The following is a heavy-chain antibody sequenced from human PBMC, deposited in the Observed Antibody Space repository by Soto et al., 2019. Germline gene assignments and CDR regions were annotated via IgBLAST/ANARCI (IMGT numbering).Heavy chain of an antibody. Sequence: PGESLKISCKGSGYSFAGYWITWVRQKPGKGLEWMGRIDPSDSQTYYSPSFRGHVTISVTKSITTVFLQWSSLRASDTAMYYCASQIYDSDTGPNCQYYFDSWGQGTPVTVSS. D-gene: IGHD3-22*01. CDR2: IDPSDSQT. CDR1: GYSFAGYW. J-gene: IGHJ4*02. CDR3: ASQIYDSDTGPNCQYYFDS. V-gene: IGHV5-10-1*01.